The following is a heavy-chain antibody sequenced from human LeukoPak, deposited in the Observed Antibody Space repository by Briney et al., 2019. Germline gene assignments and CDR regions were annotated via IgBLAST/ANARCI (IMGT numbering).Heavy chain of an antibody. CDR1: GGSISSGGYY. Sequence: PSETLSLTCTVSGGSISSGGYYWSWIRQHPGKGLEWIGYIYYSGSTYYNPSLKSRVTISVDTSKNQFSLKLSSVTAADTAVYYCARGLQQLVLGDWFDPWGQGTLVTVSS. CDR3: ARGLQQLVLGDWFDP. D-gene: IGHD6-13*01. CDR2: IYYSGST. J-gene: IGHJ5*02. V-gene: IGHV4-31*03.